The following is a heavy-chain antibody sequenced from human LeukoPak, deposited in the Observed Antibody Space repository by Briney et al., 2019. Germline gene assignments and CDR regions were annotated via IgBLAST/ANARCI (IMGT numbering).Heavy chain of an antibody. Sequence: SETLSLTCDFYGGSLSDDYWSWVRQPPGKGLEWIGEMNHSGSTNYNPSLKSRVTMSVDRSKNRFSLNLSSVTAADTAMYCCARHAWQWLPFEHWGQGTLVTVSS. V-gene: IGHV4-34*01. CDR3: ARHAWQWLPFEH. CDR2: MNHSGST. CDR1: GGSLSDDY. J-gene: IGHJ4*02. D-gene: IGHD6-19*01.